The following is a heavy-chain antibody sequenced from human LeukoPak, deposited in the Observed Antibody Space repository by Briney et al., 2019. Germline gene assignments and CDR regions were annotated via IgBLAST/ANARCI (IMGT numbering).Heavy chain of an antibody. CDR1: GFTFDNYA. Sequence: PGGSLRLSCAASGFTFDNYAMNWVRQAPGKGLEWVSAIIGSGGSTYYADSVKGRFTISRDNSKNTLYLQMNSLRAEDTAVYYCAKAGRLTYYDFWSGYYDYWGQGTLVTVSS. D-gene: IGHD3-3*01. V-gene: IGHV3-23*01. CDR2: IIGSGGST. J-gene: IGHJ4*02. CDR3: AKAGRLTYYDFWSGYYDY.